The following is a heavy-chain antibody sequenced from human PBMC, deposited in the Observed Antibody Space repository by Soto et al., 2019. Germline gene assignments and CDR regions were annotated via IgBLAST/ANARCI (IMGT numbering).Heavy chain of an antibody. J-gene: IGHJ4*02. V-gene: IGHV3-23*01. Sequence: GGSLRLSCAASGFTFSSYAMSWVRQAPGKGLEWVSAISGSGGSTYYADSVYGRFTISRDNSKNTMYLQMNSLRAEDTAVYYCAKDRAFYYEGSGKYYSTYYFDYWGQGTLVTVSS. CDR2: ISGSGGST. CDR3: AKDRAFYYEGSGKYYSTYYFDY. CDR1: GFTFSSYA. D-gene: IGHD3-22*01.